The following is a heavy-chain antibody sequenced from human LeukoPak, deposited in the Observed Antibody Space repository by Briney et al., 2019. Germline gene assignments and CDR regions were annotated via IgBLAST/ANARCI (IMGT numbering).Heavy chain of an antibody. V-gene: IGHV1-2*06. CDR3: ARLTYCSSTSCYDY. J-gene: IGHJ4*02. CDR2: INPNSGGT. CDR1: GYTFTGYY. D-gene: IGHD2-2*01. Sequence: EASVKVSCKASGYTFTGYYMHWVRQAPGQGLEWMGRINPNSGGTNYAQKFQGRVTMTRDTSISTAYMELSRLRSDDTAVYCCARLTYCSSTSCYDYWGQGTLVTVSS.